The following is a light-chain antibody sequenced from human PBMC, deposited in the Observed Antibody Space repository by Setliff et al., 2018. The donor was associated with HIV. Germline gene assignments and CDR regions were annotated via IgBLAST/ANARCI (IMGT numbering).Light chain of an antibody. CDR1: SSNIGRNP. J-gene: IGLJ1*01. Sequence: QSVLTQPPSVSGTPGQRVSISCSGSSSNIGRNPVNWYQQLPGTAPKLLIYNNFQGPSGVPDRFSGSKSGTSASLAISGLQSEDEADYYCCSYTGSDTIDVFGTGTKVTVL. CDR2: NNF. V-gene: IGLV1-44*01. CDR3: CSYTGSDTIDV.